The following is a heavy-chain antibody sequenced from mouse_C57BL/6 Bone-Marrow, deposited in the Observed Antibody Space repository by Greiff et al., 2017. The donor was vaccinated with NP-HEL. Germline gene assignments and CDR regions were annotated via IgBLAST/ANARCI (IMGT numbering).Heavy chain of an antibody. V-gene: IGHV5-16*01. D-gene: IGHD1-1*01. CDR3: AREDYYGSSYPSWFAY. CDR2: INYDGSST. J-gene: IGHJ3*01. CDR1: GFTFSDYY. Sequence: EVQVVESEGGLVQPGSSMKLSCTASGFTFSDYYMAWVRQVPEKGLEWVANINYDGSSTYYLDSLKSRFIISRDNAKNILYLQMSSLKSEDTATYYCAREDYYGSSYPSWFAYWGQGTLVTVSA.